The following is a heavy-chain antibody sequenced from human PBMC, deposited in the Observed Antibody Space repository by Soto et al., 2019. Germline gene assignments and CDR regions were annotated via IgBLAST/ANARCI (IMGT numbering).Heavy chain of an antibody. V-gene: IGHV3-23*01. J-gene: IGHJ4*02. Sequence: DVQLLESGGGLVQPGGSLRLSCAASGFSFSSYAMVWVRQAPGKGLEGVAVISARGGSSYLADSVKGRFTLSRDNSKNVLSLEMNSLRAEDTAIYFCSKGSIEYSAPVDNWGQGTLVVVSS. CDR2: ISARGGSS. D-gene: IGHD5-12*01. CDR3: SKGSIEYSAPVDN. CDR1: GFSFSSYA.